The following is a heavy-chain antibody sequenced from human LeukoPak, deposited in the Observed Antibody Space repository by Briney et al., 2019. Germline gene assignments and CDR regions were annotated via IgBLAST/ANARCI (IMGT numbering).Heavy chain of an antibody. V-gene: IGHV3-74*01. CDR3: AKDNRRHYTSGPNPDSLH. CDR2: INSDGSST. J-gene: IGHJ4*02. Sequence: GGSLRLSWAASGFTFSSYWMHWVRQAPGKGLVWVSRINSDGSSTSYADSVKGRFTISRDNAKNSLYLQMSSLRVEDTAFYYCAKDNRRHYTSGPNPDSLHWGQGALVTVSS. CDR1: GFTFSSYW. D-gene: IGHD6-19*01.